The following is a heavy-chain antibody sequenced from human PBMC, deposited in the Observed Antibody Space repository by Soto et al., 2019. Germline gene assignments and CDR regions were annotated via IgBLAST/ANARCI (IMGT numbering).Heavy chain of an antibody. D-gene: IGHD3-3*01. J-gene: IGHJ4*02. V-gene: IGHV1-69*02. Sequence: SVKVSCKASGGTFSSYTISWVRQAPGQGLEWMGRIIPILGIANYAQKFQGRVTITADKSTSTAYMELSSLRSEDTAVYYCANGYRINDFWSGYYKPGFDYWGQG. CDR3: ANGYRINDFWSGYYKPGFDY. CDR1: GGTFSSYT. CDR2: IIPILGIA.